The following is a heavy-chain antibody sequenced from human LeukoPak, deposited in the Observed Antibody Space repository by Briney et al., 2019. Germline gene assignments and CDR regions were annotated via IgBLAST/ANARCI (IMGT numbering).Heavy chain of an antibody. Sequence: SETLSLTCAVYGGSFSGYYWSWIRQPPGKGLEWIGYIYYSGSTNYNPSLKSRVTISVDTSKNQFSLKLSSVTAADTAVYYCASTRIYYYDSSGYYFWFDPWGQGTLVTVSS. CDR3: ASTRIYYYDSSGYYFWFDP. V-gene: IGHV4-59*01. CDR1: GGSFSGYY. CDR2: IYYSGST. D-gene: IGHD3-22*01. J-gene: IGHJ5*02.